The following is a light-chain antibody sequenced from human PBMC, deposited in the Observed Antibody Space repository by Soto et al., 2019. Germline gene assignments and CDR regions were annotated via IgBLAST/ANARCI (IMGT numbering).Light chain of an antibody. CDR2: GAS. J-gene: IGKJ1*01. CDR1: QSVNRNY. CDR3: QESPRT. V-gene: IGKV3-20*01. Sequence: EIVLTQSPGTLSLSPGERATLSCRASQSVNRNYLAWYQQKRGQAPRLLIYGASSRATGIPDRFSGSGSETDLTLSISGVEPEDFAVYYCQESPRTFGQGTKVEIK.